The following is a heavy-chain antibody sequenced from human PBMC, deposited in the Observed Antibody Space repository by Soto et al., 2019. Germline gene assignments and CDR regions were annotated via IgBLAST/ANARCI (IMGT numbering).Heavy chain of an antibody. J-gene: IGHJ6*02. CDR2: ISSSSSYI. CDR1: GFTFSSYN. V-gene: IGHV3-21*01. D-gene: IGHD2-21*01. CDR3: ARYSSAPYYGMDV. Sequence: EVQLVESGGGLVKPGGSLRLSCAASGFTFSSYNMNWVRQAPGKGLEWVSSISSSSSYIYYADSVKGRFIISRDNAKNSLYLQMNSLRAEDTAVYYCARYSSAPYYGMDVWGQGTTVTVSS.